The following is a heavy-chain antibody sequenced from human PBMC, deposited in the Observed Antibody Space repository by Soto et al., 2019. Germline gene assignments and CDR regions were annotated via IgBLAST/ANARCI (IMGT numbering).Heavy chain of an antibody. J-gene: IGHJ6*02. Sequence: SVKVSCKASGFTFTSSAVQWVRQARGQRLEWIGWIVVGSGNTNYAQKFQERVTITRDTSTSTAYMELSSLRSEDTAVYYCAAASKGFLEWLYYYYYGMDVWGQGTTVTVSS. CDR1: GFTFTSSA. CDR2: IVVGSGNT. CDR3: AAASKGFLEWLYYYYYGMDV. D-gene: IGHD3-3*01. V-gene: IGHV1-58*01.